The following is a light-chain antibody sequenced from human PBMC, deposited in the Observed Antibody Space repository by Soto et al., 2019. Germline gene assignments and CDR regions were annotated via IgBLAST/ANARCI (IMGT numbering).Light chain of an antibody. J-gene: IGLJ1*01. CDR1: SSNIGSNT. Sequence: QSVLTQPPPASGTPGQRVTISCSGSSSNIGSNTVNWYQQLPGTAPKLLIYSNNHRPSGVPDRFSGSKSGTSASLAISGLQSEDEADYYCAAWDDSLNGYVFGPGTKVTVL. V-gene: IGLV1-44*01. CDR3: AAWDDSLNGYV. CDR2: SNN.